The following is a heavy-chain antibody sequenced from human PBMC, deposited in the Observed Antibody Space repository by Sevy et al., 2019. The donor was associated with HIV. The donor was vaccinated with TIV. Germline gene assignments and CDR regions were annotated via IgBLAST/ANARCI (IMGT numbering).Heavy chain of an antibody. Sequence: GGSLRLSCAASGFTFSSYAMHWVRQAPGKGLEWVAVISYDGSNKYYADSVKGRFTISRDNSKNTLYLQMNSLRAEDTAVYYFARDPGDYSNYYFYYMDVWGKGTTVTVSS. CDR2: ISYDGSNK. J-gene: IGHJ6*03. V-gene: IGHV3-30-3*01. CDR3: ARDPGDYSNYYFYYMDV. D-gene: IGHD4-17*01. CDR1: GFTFSSYA.